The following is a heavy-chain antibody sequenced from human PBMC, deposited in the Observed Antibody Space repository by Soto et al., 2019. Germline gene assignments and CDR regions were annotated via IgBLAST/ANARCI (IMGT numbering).Heavy chain of an antibody. Sequence: SETLSLTCAVXGGCISSGGYSWSWIRQPPGKGLEWIGYMYHSGSTYYNPSLKSRVTISIDRSKNQFSLKLSSVTAADTAVYYCASVRGGAFDIWGQGTMVTVSS. CDR1: GGCISSGGYS. V-gene: IGHV4-30-2*01. D-gene: IGHD3-10*01. J-gene: IGHJ3*02. CDR2: MYHSGST. CDR3: ASVRGGAFDI.